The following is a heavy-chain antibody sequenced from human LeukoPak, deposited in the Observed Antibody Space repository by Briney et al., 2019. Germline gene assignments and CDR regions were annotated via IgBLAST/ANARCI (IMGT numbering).Heavy chain of an antibody. Sequence: SETLSLTCTVSGGSISSSRYYWHWIRHPPGKGLEWVGHISYSGGTKYNPSLQSRVTISIDTSKNQFSLNLISVTAADTAVYYCARRVIMSATGVPDTWLDPWGQGILVTVSS. J-gene: IGHJ5*02. CDR1: GGSISSSRYY. CDR2: ISYSGGT. CDR3: ARRVIMSATGVPDTWLDP. V-gene: IGHV4-61*05. D-gene: IGHD2-8*02.